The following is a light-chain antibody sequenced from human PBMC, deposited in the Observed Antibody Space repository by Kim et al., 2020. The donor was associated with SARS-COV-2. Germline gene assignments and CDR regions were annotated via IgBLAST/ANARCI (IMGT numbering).Light chain of an antibody. Sequence: SYELTQPLSVSVALGQTARITCGGNNIGSKNVHWYQQKPGQAPVLVIYRDSNRPSGIPERFSGSNSWNTVTLTISRAQAGDEADYYCQEWERSTFVVFGG. CDR1: NIGSKN. CDR3: QEWERSTFVV. CDR2: RDS. V-gene: IGLV3-9*01. J-gene: IGLJ2*01.